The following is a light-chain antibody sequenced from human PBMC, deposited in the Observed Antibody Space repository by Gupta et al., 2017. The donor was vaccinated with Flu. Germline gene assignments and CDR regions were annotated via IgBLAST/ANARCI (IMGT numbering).Light chain of an antibody. CDR3: GTWDSSLSAAV. V-gene: IGLV1-51*01. CDR1: PSNIGNNY. Sequence: QSVLTQPPSVSAAPGQTVSISCSGSPSNIGNNYVSWYQQVPGTAPKLLIFDNSQRPSGIPDRFSGSKSGTSATLGVTGLQTGDEADYYCGTWDSSLSAAVFGGGTKLTVL. J-gene: IGLJ3*02. CDR2: DNS.